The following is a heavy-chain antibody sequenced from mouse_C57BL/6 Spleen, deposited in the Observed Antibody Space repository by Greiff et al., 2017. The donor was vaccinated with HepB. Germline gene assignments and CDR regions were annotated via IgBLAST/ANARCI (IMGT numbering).Heavy chain of an antibody. Sequence: VKLVESGPGLVAPSQSLSITCTVSGFSFTSYAISWVRQPPGKGLEWLGVIWTGGGTNYNSALKSRLSISKDNSKSQVFLKMNSLQTDDTARYYCARRYCSSSGYFDVWGTGTTVTVAS. CDR2: IWTGGGT. V-gene: IGHV2-9-1*01. CDR3: ARRYCSSSGYFDV. D-gene: IGHD1-1*01. J-gene: IGHJ1*03. CDR1: GFSFTSYA.